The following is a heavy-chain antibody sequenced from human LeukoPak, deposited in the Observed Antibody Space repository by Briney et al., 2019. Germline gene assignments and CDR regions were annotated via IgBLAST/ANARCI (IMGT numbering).Heavy chain of an antibody. D-gene: IGHD6-13*01. Sequence: RSLRLSCAGSGFTFSSYAMHWVRQAPGQGLEWVAVLSYDGSNKYYADSVKGRFTISRDSSKNTLYLQMNSLRAEDTAVYYCARDRGTAAAGKYYFDYWGQGTLVTVSS. CDR3: ARDRGTAAAGKYYFDY. CDR1: GFTFSSYA. CDR2: LSYDGSNK. J-gene: IGHJ4*02. V-gene: IGHV3-30-3*01.